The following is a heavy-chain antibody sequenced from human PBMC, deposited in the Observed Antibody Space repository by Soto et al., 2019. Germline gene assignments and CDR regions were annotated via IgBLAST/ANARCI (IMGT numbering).Heavy chain of an antibody. V-gene: IGHV2-5*02. Sequence: QITLKESGPTLVKPTQPLTLTCTFSGFSLSTRGLGVGWIRQPPGKALEWLALIYWDDDKRYSPSLKSRLTITKDTSKYQTVLTLTYMDPVDTATYYCAHTTVGLWFGETKLQDWFAPWGQGTLVTVSS. CDR1: GFSLSTRGLG. J-gene: IGHJ5*02. D-gene: IGHD3-10*01. CDR3: AHTTVGLWFGETKLQDWFAP. CDR2: IYWDDDK.